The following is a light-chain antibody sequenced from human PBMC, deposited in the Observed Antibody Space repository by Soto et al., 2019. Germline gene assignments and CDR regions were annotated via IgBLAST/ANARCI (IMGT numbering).Light chain of an antibody. CDR3: QQRSNWPIT. V-gene: IGKV3D-20*02. CDR1: QSVGSSH. CDR2: DAS. J-gene: IGKJ5*01. Sequence: DIVLTQYPGPLSLSPGERSTLSCMGSQSVGSSHLAWYQQKPGQAPRLLIYDASNRATGISVRFSGSGSGTDFTLTISSLEPEDFAVYYCQQRSNWPITFGQGTRLEIK.